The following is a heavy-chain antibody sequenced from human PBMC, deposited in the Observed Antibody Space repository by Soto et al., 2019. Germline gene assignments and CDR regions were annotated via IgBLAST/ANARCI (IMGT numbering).Heavy chain of an antibody. CDR1: GFNFGNFA. J-gene: IGHJ4*02. V-gene: IGHV3-30*18. Sequence: QLVESGGGMVPPGKSLRLSCTGSGFNFGNFAVHWVRQTPVKGLEWVAVISSHGRHQYYSDSVKGRFTISRDNSNNTVHLQLSSLRLEDTAVYYCAKDLGSRGCEYFDHWGQGTLVTVSS. CDR3: AKDLGSRGCEYFDH. CDR2: ISSHGRHQ. D-gene: IGHD6-19*01.